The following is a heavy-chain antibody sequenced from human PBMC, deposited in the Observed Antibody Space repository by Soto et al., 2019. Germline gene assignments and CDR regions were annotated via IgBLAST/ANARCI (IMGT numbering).Heavy chain of an antibody. D-gene: IGHD3-3*01. CDR1: AFTFSRYT. V-gene: IGHV3-21*01. CDR2: ITSYSSYI. CDR3: ARDRDQHWSPLAY. J-gene: IGHJ4*02. Sequence: EVQLVESGGGLVKPGGSLRLSCAASAFTFSRYTMTWVRQAPGKGREWVASITSYSSYIDYADSVKGRFTITSDNARNSLDLQMNSLRVEDTALYYCARDRDQHWSPLAYWGQGTLVTVSS.